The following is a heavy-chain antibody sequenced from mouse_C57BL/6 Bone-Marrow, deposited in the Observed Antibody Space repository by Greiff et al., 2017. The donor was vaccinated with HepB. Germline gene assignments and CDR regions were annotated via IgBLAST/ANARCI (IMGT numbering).Heavy chain of an antibody. CDR3: ARGGVTTVVAPNWYFDV. CDR1: GYSFTDYN. D-gene: IGHD1-1*01. V-gene: IGHV1-39*01. Sequence: VQLQHSGPELVKPGASVKISCKASGYSFTDYNMNWVKQSNGKSLEWIGVINPNYGTTSYNQKFKGKATLTVDQSSSTAYMQLNSLTSEDSAVYYCARGGVTTVVAPNWYFDVWGTGTTVTVSS. CDR2: INPNYGTT. J-gene: IGHJ1*03.